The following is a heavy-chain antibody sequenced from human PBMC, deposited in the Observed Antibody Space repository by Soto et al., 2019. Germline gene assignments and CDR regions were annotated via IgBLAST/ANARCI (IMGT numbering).Heavy chain of an antibody. Sequence: DVQLVESGGGLVNPGGSLRLSCVASGFTLSGYSMHWVRQTPGKELEWVSAIDSSGTFTFYADSLKGRFTISRDNAKNSLYLQMDSLRADDTAIYYCARAPLAEAEDYWGQGTLVTVSS. CDR2: IDSSGTFT. CDR1: GFTLSGYS. D-gene: IGHD6-19*01. CDR3: ARAPLAEAEDY. J-gene: IGHJ4*02. V-gene: IGHV3-21*01.